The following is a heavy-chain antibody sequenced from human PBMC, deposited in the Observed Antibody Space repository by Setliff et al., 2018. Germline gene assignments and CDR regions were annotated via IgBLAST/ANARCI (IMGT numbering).Heavy chain of an antibody. Sequence: PSETLSLTCTVSGASISSGGYYWSWIRQHPGKGLEWIGYIHYSGSTYYNPSLKSRLTISVDTSKNQFSLKLSSVTAADTAVYFCARAGSTYYLGGYYYYYYYMDVWGRGATVTV. V-gene: IGHV4-31*03. CDR1: GASISSGGYY. J-gene: IGHJ6*03. D-gene: IGHD3-22*01. CDR3: ARAGSTYYLGGYYYYYYYMDV. CDR2: IHYSGST.